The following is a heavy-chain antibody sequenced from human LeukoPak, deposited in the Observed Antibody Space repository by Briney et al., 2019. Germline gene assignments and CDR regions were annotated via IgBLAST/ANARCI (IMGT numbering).Heavy chain of an antibody. J-gene: IGHJ4*02. Sequence: PGGSLRLSCAASGFTFSNYAMHWVRQAPGKGLEYVSGISSNGGSTFYASSVKGRFTISRDNSKNALYLQMNSLRAEDTAVYYCAKSRMVRGVYLDYWGQGTLVTVSS. CDR1: GFTFSNYA. CDR2: ISSNGGST. D-gene: IGHD3-10*01. CDR3: AKSRMVRGVYLDY. V-gene: IGHV3-64*01.